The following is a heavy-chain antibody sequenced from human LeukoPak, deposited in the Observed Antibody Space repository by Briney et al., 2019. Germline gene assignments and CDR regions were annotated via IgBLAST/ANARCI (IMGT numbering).Heavy chain of an antibody. J-gene: IGHJ6*03. V-gene: IGHV4-4*07. CDR2: ISTSDST. CDR3: ARDLEGIDSRSWYSYYYMDV. D-gene: IGHD6-13*01. Sequence: SETLSLTCTVSGGSISTYYWSWLRQPAGKGLEWAGRISTSDSTNYNPSLKSRVTMSVDTSKNQFSLKLTSVTAADTAVYYCARDLEGIDSRSWYSYYYMDVWGKGTTVTVSS. CDR1: GGSISTYY.